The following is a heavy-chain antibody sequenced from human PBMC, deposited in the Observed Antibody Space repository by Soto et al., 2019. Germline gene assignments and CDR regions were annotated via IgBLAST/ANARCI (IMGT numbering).Heavy chain of an antibody. D-gene: IGHD3-16*02. Sequence: QVQLVQSGAEVKKPGSSVKVSCKASGGTFSSYTISGVRQAPGQGLEWLGRIIPILGIANYAQKFQGRVTITADKYTSTAYMELSSLISEDTAVYYCARERQDYIWGSYRYHDYWGQGTLVTVSS. CDR2: IIPILGIA. J-gene: IGHJ4*02. V-gene: IGHV1-69*08. CDR1: GGTFSSYT. CDR3: ARERQDYIWGSYRYHDY.